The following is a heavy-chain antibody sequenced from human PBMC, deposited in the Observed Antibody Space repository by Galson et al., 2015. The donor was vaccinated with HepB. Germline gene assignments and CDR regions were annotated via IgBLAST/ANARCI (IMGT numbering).Heavy chain of an antibody. CDR2: IFGSGFGT. CDR1: GFAFSSYA. D-gene: IGHD2-21*01. V-gene: IGHV3-23*01. J-gene: IGHJ4*02. Sequence: SLRLSCAGSGFAFSSYAMSWVRQAPGKGLEWVSAIFGSGFGTYYAESVKGRFTISRDNPRNTVYLQMDSLRVEDTAVYYCAKDRAVIAKGGLDYWGRGTLVTVSS. CDR3: AKDRAVIAKGGLDY.